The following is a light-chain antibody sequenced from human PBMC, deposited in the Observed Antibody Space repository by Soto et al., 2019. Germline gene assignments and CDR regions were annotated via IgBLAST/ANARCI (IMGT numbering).Light chain of an antibody. Sequence: DIQMTQSPSSLSASLRDRVTITCRASQSIRSHLNWYQQRPGKAPKLLIYAASSLQSGVPSRFSGNGSGTDFTLTISSLQPEDFATYYCQQSYNPPYTFGQGTKLEIK. J-gene: IGKJ2*01. CDR2: AAS. V-gene: IGKV1-39*01. CDR1: QSIRSH. CDR3: QQSYNPPYT.